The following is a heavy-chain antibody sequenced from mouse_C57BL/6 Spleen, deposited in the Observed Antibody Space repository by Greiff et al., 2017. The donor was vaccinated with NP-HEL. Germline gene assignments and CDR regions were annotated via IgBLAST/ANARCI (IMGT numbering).Heavy chain of an antibody. V-gene: IGHV1-19*01. D-gene: IGHD3-3*01. Sequence: VQLQQSGPVLVKPGASVKMSCKASGYTFTDYYMNWVKQSHGKSLEWIGVINPYNGGTSYNQKFKGKATLTVDKSSSTAYMELNSLTSEDSAVYYCARWGWTMAGGYWGQGTTLTVSS. CDR1: GYTFTDYY. CDR2: INPYNGGT. J-gene: IGHJ2*01. CDR3: ARWGWTMAGGY.